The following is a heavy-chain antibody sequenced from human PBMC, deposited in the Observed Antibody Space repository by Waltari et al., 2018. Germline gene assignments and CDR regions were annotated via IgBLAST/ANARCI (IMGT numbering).Heavy chain of an antibody. D-gene: IGHD2-2*01. J-gene: IGHJ4*02. CDR1: GGSISSRNW. Sequence: QVQLQESGPGLVKPSGTLSLTCAVSGGSISSRNWWSWVRPPPGQGLEWIGEIYQSGSTNYNPSLKSRVTISVDKSKNQFSLKLSSVTAADTAVYYCVREGAEGGGKYCSSTSCYYFDYWGQGTLVTVSS. CDR2: IYQSGST. V-gene: IGHV4-4*02. CDR3: VREGAEGGGKYCSSTSCYYFDY.